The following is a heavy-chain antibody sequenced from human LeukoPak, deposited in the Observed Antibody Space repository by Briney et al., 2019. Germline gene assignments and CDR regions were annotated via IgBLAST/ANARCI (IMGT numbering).Heavy chain of an antibody. Sequence: PSQSLSLTCTVSGGSISSGGYYWSWIRQPPGKGLEWIGYIYHSGSTYYNPSLKSQVTISVDRSKNQFSLKLSSVTAADTAVYYCARRAAAGVDPWGQGTLVTVSS. CDR1: GGSISSGGYY. J-gene: IGHJ5*02. V-gene: IGHV4-30-2*01. CDR2: IYHSGST. D-gene: IGHD6-13*01. CDR3: ARRAAAGVDP.